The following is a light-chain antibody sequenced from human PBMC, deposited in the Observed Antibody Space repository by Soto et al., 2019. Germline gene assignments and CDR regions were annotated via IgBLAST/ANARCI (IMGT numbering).Light chain of an antibody. V-gene: IGLV2-8*02. J-gene: IGLJ2*01. Sequence: QSVLTQPPSASRSPGQSVTISCTGTKSDIGVYDFVSWYQHHPGKAPRLIIYEVVQRPSGVPDRFSGSKSGNTASLTVSGLQAADEADYFCSSYTTMSTVIFGGGTKLTVL. CDR3: SSYTTMSTVI. CDR1: KSDIGVYDF. CDR2: EVV.